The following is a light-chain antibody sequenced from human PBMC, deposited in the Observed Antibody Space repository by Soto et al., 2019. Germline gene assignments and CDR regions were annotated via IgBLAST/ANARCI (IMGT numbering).Light chain of an antibody. CDR3: AASDASLNGWV. CDR2: ISN. CDR1: TSNIGSNS. V-gene: IGLV1-44*01. Sequence: QSVLTQSPSASGTLGQRVTISCSGSTSNIGSNSVNWYQQLPGTAPKLLIYISNQRPSGVPDRFSGSKSGTSSSLAISGLQSEDEADYYCAASDASLNGWVFGGGTKLTVL. J-gene: IGLJ3*02.